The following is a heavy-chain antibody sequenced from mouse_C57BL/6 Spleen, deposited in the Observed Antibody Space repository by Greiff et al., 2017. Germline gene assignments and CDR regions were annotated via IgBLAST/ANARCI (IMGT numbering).Heavy chain of an antibody. CDR2: INPNNGGT. CDR1: GYTFTDYY. CDR3: ARLGSSGYFDY. Sequence: EVQLQQSGPELVKPGASVKISCKASGYTFTDYYMNWVKQSHGKSLEWIGDINPNNGGTSYNQKFKGKATLTVDKSSSTAYMELRSLTSEDSAVYYCARLGSSGYFDYWGQGTTLTVSS. J-gene: IGHJ2*01. V-gene: IGHV1-26*01. D-gene: IGHD3-2*02.